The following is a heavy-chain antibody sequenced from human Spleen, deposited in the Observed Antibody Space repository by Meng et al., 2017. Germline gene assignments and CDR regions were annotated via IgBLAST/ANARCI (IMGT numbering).Heavy chain of an antibody. CDR2: INQDGSEK. CDR1: GFTFSSYW. CDR3: ARDIPATAAAFAI. D-gene: IGHD2-21*01. J-gene: IGHJ3*02. Sequence: GESLKISCAASGFTFSSYWMTWVRQAPGKGLEWVANINQDGSEKYYVDSVKGRFTISRDNAKNSLFLQMNSLRTEDTAVYFCARDIPATAAAFAIWGQGTMVTVSS. V-gene: IGHV3-7*01.